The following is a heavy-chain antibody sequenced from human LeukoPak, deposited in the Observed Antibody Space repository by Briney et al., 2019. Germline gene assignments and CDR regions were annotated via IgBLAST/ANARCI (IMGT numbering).Heavy chain of an antibody. Sequence: PGGSLRLSCAASGFTFSSYSRNWVRQAPGEGMGGVSYISNNNSTIYYSDSVKARFPISRDNANDSLYLPMNSLRAEDTAVYYCVRDLHSSTWYRDWFDHWGQGTLVTVSS. CDR2: ISNNNSTI. V-gene: IGHV3-48*01. D-gene: IGHD6-13*01. J-gene: IGHJ5*02. CDR3: VRDLHSSTWYRDWFDH. CDR1: GFTFSSYS.